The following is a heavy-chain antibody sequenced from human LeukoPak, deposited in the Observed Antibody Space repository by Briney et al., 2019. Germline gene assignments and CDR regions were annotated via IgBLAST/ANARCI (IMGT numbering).Heavy chain of an antibody. V-gene: IGHV4-34*01. Sequence: SETLSLTCAVYGGSFSGYYWSWIRQPPGKGLEWIGEINHSGSTNYNPSLKSRVTMSVDTSKNQFSLKLSSVTAADTAVYYCARDWGYCSSTSCYYYFDYWGQGTLVTVSS. CDR2: INHSGST. CDR3: ARDWGYCSSTSCYYYFDY. CDR1: GGSFSGYY. J-gene: IGHJ4*02. D-gene: IGHD2-2*01.